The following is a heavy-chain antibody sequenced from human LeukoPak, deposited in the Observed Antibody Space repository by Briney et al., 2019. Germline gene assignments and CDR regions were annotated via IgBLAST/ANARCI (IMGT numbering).Heavy chain of an antibody. CDR1: GYTFTGYY. Sequence: ASVKVSCKASGYTFTGYYMHWVRQAPGQGHEWMGWINPKSGGTNYAQKFQGRVTMTRDTSISTAYMELSRLRSDDTAVYYCARDLDYDILGDYWGQGTLVTVSS. V-gene: IGHV1-2*02. D-gene: IGHD3-9*01. J-gene: IGHJ4*02. CDR3: ARDLDYDILGDY. CDR2: INPKSGGT.